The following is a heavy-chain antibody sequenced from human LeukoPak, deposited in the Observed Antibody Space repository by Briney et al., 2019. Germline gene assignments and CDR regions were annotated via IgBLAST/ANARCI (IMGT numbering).Heavy chain of an antibody. CDR1: GFSISSGYY. D-gene: IGHD1-26*01. Sequence: PSETLSFTCTVSGFSISSGYYWGWIRQPPGKGLEWIGSIYHSGSTYYNPSLKSRVTISVDTSKNQFSLKLSSVTAADTAVYYCARDRGGSYYFDYWGQGTLVTVSS. CDR3: ARDRGGSYYFDY. J-gene: IGHJ4*02. CDR2: IYHSGST. V-gene: IGHV4-38-2*02.